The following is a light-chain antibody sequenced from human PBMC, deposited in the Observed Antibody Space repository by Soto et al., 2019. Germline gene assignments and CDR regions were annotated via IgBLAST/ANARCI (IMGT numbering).Light chain of an antibody. CDR1: SSNIGAGYD. Sequence: QSVLTQPPSVSGAPGQRVTISCTGSSSNIGAGYDVHWYQQLPGTAPKLLIYGNSNRPSGVPDRFSGSKSGTSASLAITGLHAEDEADYYCQSCDSSAVVFGGGTKLTVL. J-gene: IGLJ2*01. V-gene: IGLV1-40*01. CDR2: GNS. CDR3: QSCDSSAVV.